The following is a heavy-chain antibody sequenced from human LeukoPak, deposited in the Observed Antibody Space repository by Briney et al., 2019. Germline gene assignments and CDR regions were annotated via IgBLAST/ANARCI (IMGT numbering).Heavy chain of an antibody. CDR1: GFTFSAYY. J-gene: IGHJ4*02. V-gene: IGHV3-11*04. Sequence: PGRSLTPSCAPSGFTFSAYYMSWIRQAPGRGREWVSSISSSSSNIYYADSVKGRFTISRDNAKNSLYLQMNSLRAEDTAVYYCARDYPSYSSGWEFFDYWGQGNLVTVSS. CDR3: ARDYPSYSSGWEFFDY. CDR2: ISSSSSNI. D-gene: IGHD6-19*01.